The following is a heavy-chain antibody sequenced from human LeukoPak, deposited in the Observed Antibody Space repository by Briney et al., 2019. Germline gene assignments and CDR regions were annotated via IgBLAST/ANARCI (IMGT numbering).Heavy chain of an antibody. CDR1: GGTFSSYA. Sequence: GASVKVSCKASGGTFSSYAISWVRQAPGQGLEWMGGIIPIFGTANYAQKFQGRVAITADESTSTAYMELSSLRSEDTAVYYCARGGSSGWYPVDYFDYWGQGTLVTVSS. CDR3: ARGGSSGWYPVDYFDY. CDR2: IIPIFGTA. D-gene: IGHD6-19*01. V-gene: IGHV1-69*13. J-gene: IGHJ4*02.